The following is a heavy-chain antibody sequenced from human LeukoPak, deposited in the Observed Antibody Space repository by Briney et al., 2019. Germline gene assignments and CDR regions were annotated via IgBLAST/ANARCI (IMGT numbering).Heavy chain of an antibody. D-gene: IGHD5-18*01. CDR1: GFTFSSYW. V-gene: IGHV3-74*01. CDR3: ARDTAMVETFDY. CDR2: INTDGSST. J-gene: IGHJ4*02. Sequence: GGSLRLSCAASGFTFSSYWMHWVRQAPGKGLVWVSRINTDGSSTSYADSVKGRFTISRDNAKNTLYLQMNSLRAEDTAVYYCARDTAMVETFDYWGQGTLVTVSS.